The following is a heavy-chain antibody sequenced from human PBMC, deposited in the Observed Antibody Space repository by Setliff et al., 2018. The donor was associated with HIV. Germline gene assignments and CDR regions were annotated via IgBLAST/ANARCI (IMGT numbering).Heavy chain of an antibody. D-gene: IGHD6-25*01. J-gene: IGHJ4*02. CDR3: ARVLPYNSALDN. V-gene: IGHV3-23*03. Sequence: PGGSLRLSCTASGFTFSTYCMNWVRQAPGKGLEWVSIIYTDDSNTYYAESVKGRFTISRDNSKNTLYLQMNSLRAEDTAVYYCARVLPYNSALDNWGQGTLVTVSS. CDR1: GFTFSTYC. CDR2: IYTDDSNT.